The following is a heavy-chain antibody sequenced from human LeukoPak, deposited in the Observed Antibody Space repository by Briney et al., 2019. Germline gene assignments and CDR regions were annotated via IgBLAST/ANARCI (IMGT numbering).Heavy chain of an antibody. Sequence: GGSLRLSCAASGFTFSSYWMSWVRQAPGKGLEWVANIKQDGSEKYYVDCVKGRFTISRDNAKNSLYLQMNSLRAEDTAVYYCARERRPTVLYFDYWGQGTLVTVSS. D-gene: IGHD4-17*01. CDR1: GFTFSSYW. CDR3: ARERRPTVLYFDY. CDR2: IKQDGSEK. J-gene: IGHJ4*02. V-gene: IGHV3-7*01.